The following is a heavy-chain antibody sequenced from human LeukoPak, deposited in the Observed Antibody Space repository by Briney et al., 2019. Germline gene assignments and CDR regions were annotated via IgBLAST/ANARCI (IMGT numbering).Heavy chain of an antibody. D-gene: IGHD3-22*01. CDR1: GYSFTDYY. Sequence: ASVKVSCKASGYSFTDYYMHWVRQAPGQGLEWMGWINPNSGGTNYAKKFRGRITMTRDTSISTAYMELSSLRSDDTAVYYCASDSSDSSGYYGYYYCLDVWGQGTTVTVYS. V-gene: IGHV1-2*02. CDR3: ASDSSDSSGYYGYYYCLDV. J-gene: IGHJ6*02. CDR2: INPNSGGT.